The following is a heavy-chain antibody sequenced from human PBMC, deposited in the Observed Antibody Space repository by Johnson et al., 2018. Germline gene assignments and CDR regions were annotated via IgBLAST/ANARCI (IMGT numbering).Heavy chain of an antibody. D-gene: IGHD6-19*01. J-gene: IGHJ4*02. CDR3: ASGYSSAWYYFDY. V-gene: IGHV4-59*01. CDR2: IYYSGST. CDR1: GGSISSNY. Sequence: QVQLQESGPGLVKHSETLSLTCTVSGGSISSNYWSWIRQPPGKGLEWIGDIYYSGSTNYNTSLKSRVTISVDTSKNQFSLKLSSVTAADTAVYYCASGYSSAWYYFDYWGQGTLVTVSS.